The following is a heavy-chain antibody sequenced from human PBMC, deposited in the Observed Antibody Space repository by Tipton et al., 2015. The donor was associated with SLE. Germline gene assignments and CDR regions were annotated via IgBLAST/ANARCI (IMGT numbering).Heavy chain of an antibody. Sequence: TLSLTCTVSGGSIGSGGYYWSWIRQHPGKGLAWIGCIYYSGNTYYNPSLKSRVTISVDTSKNQFSPKLTSVTAADTAVYYCAGLGPLANVGGSTYYHPLDVWGQGTTVTVSS. CDR3: AGLGPLANVGGSTYYHPLDV. CDR2: IYYSGNT. V-gene: IGHV4-31*03. D-gene: IGHD3-22*01. J-gene: IGHJ6*02. CDR1: GGSIGSGGYY.